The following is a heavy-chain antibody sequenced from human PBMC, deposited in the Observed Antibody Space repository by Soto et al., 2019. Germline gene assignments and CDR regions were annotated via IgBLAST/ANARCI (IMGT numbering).Heavy chain of an antibody. CDR3: ARDRPYDYVWGSPEGGDAFDI. J-gene: IGHJ3*02. V-gene: IGHV3-30-3*01. CDR2: ISYDGSNK. CDR1: GFTFSSYA. Sequence: QVQLVESGGGVGQPGRSLRLSCAASGFTFSSYAMHWVRQAPGKGLEWVAVISYDGSNKYYADSVKGRFTISRDNSKNTLYLQMNSLRAEDTAVYYCARDRPYDYVWGSPEGGDAFDIWGQGTMVTVSS. D-gene: IGHD3-16*01.